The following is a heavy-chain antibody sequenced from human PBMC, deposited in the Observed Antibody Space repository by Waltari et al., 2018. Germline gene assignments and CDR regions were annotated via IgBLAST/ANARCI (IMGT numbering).Heavy chain of an antibody. CDR1: GYSISSGYY. CDR3: AREVLDDFWSGYSGGWFDP. D-gene: IGHD3-3*01. CDR2: IYHSGST. Sequence: QVQLQESGPGLVKPSETLSLTCAVSGYSISSGYYWGWIRQPPGKGLAWIGSIYHSGSTYYNPSLKSRVTISVDTSKNQFSLKLSSVTTADTAVYYCAREVLDDFWSGYSGGWFDPWGQGTLVTVSS. V-gene: IGHV4-38-2*02. J-gene: IGHJ5*02.